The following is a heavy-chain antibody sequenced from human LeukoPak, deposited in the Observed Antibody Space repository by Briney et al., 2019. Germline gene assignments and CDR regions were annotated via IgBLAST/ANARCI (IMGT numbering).Heavy chain of an antibody. V-gene: IGHV1-2*02. CDR2: INPNSGGT. J-gene: IGHJ3*02. Sequence: ASVKVSCKASGYTFTSYGISWVRQAPGQGLEWMGWINPNSGGTNYAQKFQGRVTMTRDTSINTAYMELSRLRSDDTAVYYCAREYYYGSGDAFGIWGQGTMVTVSS. CDR1: GYTFTSYG. D-gene: IGHD3-10*01. CDR3: AREYYYGSGDAFGI.